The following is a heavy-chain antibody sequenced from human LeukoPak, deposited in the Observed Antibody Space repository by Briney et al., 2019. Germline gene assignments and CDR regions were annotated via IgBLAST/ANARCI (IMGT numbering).Heavy chain of an antibody. CDR2: ISAYNGNT. CDR3: ARVNRALDS. V-gene: IGHV1-18*01. CDR1: GYTFSIYG. Sequence: ASVKVSCKASGYTFSIYGFSWVRQAPGQGLEWMGWISAYNGNTNYAQKFQGRVTMTTDTSTSTAHMELRSLRSDDTAVYYCARVNRALDSWGQGTLVTVSS. J-gene: IGHJ4*02.